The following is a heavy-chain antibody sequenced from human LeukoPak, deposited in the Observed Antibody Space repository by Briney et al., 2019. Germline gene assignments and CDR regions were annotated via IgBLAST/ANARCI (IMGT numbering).Heavy chain of an antibody. CDR2: IDLDGSST. D-gene: IGHD1-26*01. J-gene: IGHJ4*02. CDR1: GFTFSAYW. Sequence: PGGSLRLSCAASGFTFSAYWMHWVRQAPGKGLVWVSRIDLDGSSTSYADSVKGRFTISRDNTKNTLYLQMNSLGAEETAVYYCARASYSGNFSGYWGQGTLVTVSS. V-gene: IGHV3-74*01. CDR3: ARASYSGNFSGY.